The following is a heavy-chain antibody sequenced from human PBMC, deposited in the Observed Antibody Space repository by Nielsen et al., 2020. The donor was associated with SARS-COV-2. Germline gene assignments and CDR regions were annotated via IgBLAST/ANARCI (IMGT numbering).Heavy chain of an antibody. J-gene: IGHJ6*02. CDR2: ISWNSGSI. V-gene: IGHV3-9*01. CDR3: ARGYCSSTSCYLYYYGMDV. Sequence: SLKISCAASGFTFDDYAMHWVRQATGKGLEWVSGISWNSGSISYADSVKGRFTISRDNAKNSLYLQMNSLRAEDTALYYCARGYCSSTSCYLYYYGMDVWGQGTTVTVSS. CDR1: GFTFDDYA. D-gene: IGHD2-2*01.